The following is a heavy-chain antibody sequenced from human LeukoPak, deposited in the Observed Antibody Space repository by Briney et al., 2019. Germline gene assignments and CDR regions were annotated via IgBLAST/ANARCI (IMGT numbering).Heavy chain of an antibody. J-gene: IGHJ4*02. CDR2: ISGSGGSA. V-gene: IGHV3-23*01. CDR1: GFTFSSYA. CDR3: AKWLGDIVVVPAAGIDY. D-gene: IGHD2-2*01. Sequence: GGSLRLSCAASGFTFSSYAMSWVRQASGKGLEWVSAISGSGGSAYYADSVKGRFTISRDNSKNTLYLQMNSLRAEDTAVYYCAKWLGDIVVVPAAGIDYWGQGTLVTVSS.